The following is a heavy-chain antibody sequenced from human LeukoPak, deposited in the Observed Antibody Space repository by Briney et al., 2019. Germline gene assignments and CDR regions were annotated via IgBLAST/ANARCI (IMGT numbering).Heavy chain of an antibody. V-gene: IGHV1-2*02. J-gene: IGHJ4*02. CDR2: INPNSGGT. Sequence: ASVKVSCKASGYTFTGYYMHWVRQAPGQGLEWMGWINPNSGGTKYAQKFQGRVTITRNTSISTAYMELSGLRSEDTAVYYCARGRSTGYPYYFEYWGQGTLVTVSS. D-gene: IGHD5-12*01. CDR3: ARGRSTGYPYYFEY. CDR1: GYTFTGYY.